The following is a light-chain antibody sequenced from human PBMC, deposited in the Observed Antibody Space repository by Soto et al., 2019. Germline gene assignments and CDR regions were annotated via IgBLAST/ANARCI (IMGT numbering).Light chain of an antibody. V-gene: IGKV3-15*01. CDR2: GAS. J-gene: IGKJ1*01. CDR3: QQYNNWPPWT. Sequence: EIVMTQSPATLSLSPGERATLSCRASQSVSSNLAWYQQKPGQAPRLLIYGASTRATGITARFSGSGSGTEFTPTISSLQSEDFSVYYCQQYNNWPPWTFGQGTKVEIK. CDR1: QSVSSN.